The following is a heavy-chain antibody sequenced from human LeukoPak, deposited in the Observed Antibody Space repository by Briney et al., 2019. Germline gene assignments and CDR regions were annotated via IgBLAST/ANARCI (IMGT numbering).Heavy chain of an antibody. CDR3: ARGPPDCSSTSCYAFDAFDI. CDR1: GGSISITSYY. V-gene: IGHV4-39*07. CDR2: MYSSGST. D-gene: IGHD2-2*01. J-gene: IGHJ3*02. Sequence: SETLSLTCTVSGGSISITSYYWGWIRQPPGKGLEWIGSMYSSGSTYYNPSLKSRVAISVDTSKNQFSLKLSSVTAADTAVYYCARGPPDCSSTSCYAFDAFDIWGQGTMVTVSS.